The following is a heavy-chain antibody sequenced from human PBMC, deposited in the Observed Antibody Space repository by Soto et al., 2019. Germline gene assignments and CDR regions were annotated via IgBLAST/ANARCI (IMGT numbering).Heavy chain of an antibody. CDR2: IHYSGST. CDR1: GGSISSRDYH. J-gene: IGHJ4*02. CDR3: ARVGWGSQHKRGIIDY. Sequence: QVQLQESGPGLVKPSQTLSLTCTVSGGSISSRDYHWSWIRQPPGKGLEWIGYIHYSGSTQYNPSLKSRVTISVDTSKNQFSLKLSSVTAADTAVYYCARVGWGSQHKRGIIDYWGQGTLVTVSS. V-gene: IGHV4-30-4*01. D-gene: IGHD3-16*01.